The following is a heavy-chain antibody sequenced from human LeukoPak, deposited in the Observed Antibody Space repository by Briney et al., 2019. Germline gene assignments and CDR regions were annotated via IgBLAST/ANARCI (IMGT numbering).Heavy chain of an antibody. CDR3: AKDNYYGSRSHDY. CDR1: GFTFSSYG. CDR2: IWYDGSNK. Sequence: PGRSLRLSCAASGFTFSSYGMHWVRQAPGKGLEWVAVIWYDGSNKYYADSVKGRFTISRDNSKNTLYLQMNSLRAEDTAVYYCAKDNYYGSRSHDYWGQGTLVTVSS. V-gene: IGHV3-33*06. J-gene: IGHJ4*02. D-gene: IGHD3-10*01.